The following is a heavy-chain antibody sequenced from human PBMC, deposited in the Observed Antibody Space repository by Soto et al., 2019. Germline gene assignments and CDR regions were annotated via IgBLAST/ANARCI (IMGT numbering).Heavy chain of an antibody. CDR2: IIPIFGTA. V-gene: IGHV1-69*01. J-gene: IGHJ6*02. D-gene: IGHD1-26*01. CDR3: ARGGVGATNYYYYGMDV. CDR1: GGTFSSYA. Sequence: QVQLVQSGAEVQKPGSSVKVSCKASGGTFSSYAISWVRQAPGQGLEWMGGIIPIFGTANYAQKFQGRVTITADESTSTAYMELSSLRSEDTAVYYCARGGVGATNYYYYGMDVWGQGTTVTVSS.